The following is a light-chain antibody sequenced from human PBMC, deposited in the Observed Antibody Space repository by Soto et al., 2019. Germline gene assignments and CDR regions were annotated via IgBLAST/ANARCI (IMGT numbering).Light chain of an antibody. CDR1: QSVSSN. CDR2: GAS. CDR3: QHYNNRST. V-gene: IGKV3-15*01. Sequence: EIVMTQSPATLSVSPGERATLSCRASQSVSSNLAWYQQKPGQAPRLLIYGASTRATGIPARFSGSGSGTDFTLTISRLQSEDYADYYCQHYNNRSTFGGGTKVEIK. J-gene: IGKJ4*01.